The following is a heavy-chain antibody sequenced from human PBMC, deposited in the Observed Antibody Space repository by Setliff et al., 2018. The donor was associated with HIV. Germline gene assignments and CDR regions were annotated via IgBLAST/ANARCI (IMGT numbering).Heavy chain of an antibody. J-gene: IGHJ4*02. CDR3: AREFSSSSFDQ. CDR1: GGSISSGSHY. V-gene: IGHV4-39*02. D-gene: IGHD6-6*01. Sequence: ASETLSLTCSVSGGSISSGSHYWGWIRQAPGKGLEWIGNIYYSGTTFYNPSLKSRVSISVDTSRNEFSLKLTSVTAADTAAYYCAREFSSSSFDQWGQGTLVTVPQ. CDR2: IYYSGTT.